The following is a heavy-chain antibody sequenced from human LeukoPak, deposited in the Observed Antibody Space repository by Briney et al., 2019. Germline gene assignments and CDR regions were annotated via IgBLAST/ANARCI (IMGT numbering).Heavy chain of an antibody. D-gene: IGHD1-26*01. J-gene: IGHJ4*02. V-gene: IGHV4-39*07. CDR2: IYYSGSS. CDR1: GGSISSSNYY. Sequence: SETLSLTCTVSGGSISSSNYYWAWIRQPPGKGLEWIGSIYYSGSSYYNPSLKSRVTMSVDTSKNQFSLKLSSVTAADTAVYYCARDRGRSGSSRPFDYWGQGTLVTVSS. CDR3: ARDRGRSGSSRPFDY.